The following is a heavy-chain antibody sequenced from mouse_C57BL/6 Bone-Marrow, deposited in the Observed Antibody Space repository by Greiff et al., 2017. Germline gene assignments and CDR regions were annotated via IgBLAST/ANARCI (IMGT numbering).Heavy chain of an antibody. V-gene: IGHV1-63*01. D-gene: IGHD1-1*01. Sequence: VKLQQSGAELVRPGTSVKMSCKASGYTFTNYWIGWAKQRPGHGLEWIGDIYPGGGYTNYNEKFKGKATLTADKSSSTAYMQFSSLTSEDSAIYYCARGRITTVVDGYFDVWGTGTTVTVSS. CDR3: ARGRITTVVDGYFDV. CDR2: IYPGGGYT. J-gene: IGHJ1*03. CDR1: GYTFTNYW.